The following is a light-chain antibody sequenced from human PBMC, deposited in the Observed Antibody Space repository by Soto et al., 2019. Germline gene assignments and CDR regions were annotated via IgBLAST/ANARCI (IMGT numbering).Light chain of an antibody. CDR3: SSYAGNRGGV. CDR2: EVT. J-gene: IGLJ1*01. V-gene: IGLV2-8*01. CDR1: SSDVGGYNY. Sequence: QSALTQPPSASGSPGQSLTISCTGTSSDVGGYNYVSWYQQHPGKAPKLMIYEVTKRPSGVPDRFSGSKSGNTASLTVSGLQAEDEADYYCSSYAGNRGGVFRTGTKLTVL.